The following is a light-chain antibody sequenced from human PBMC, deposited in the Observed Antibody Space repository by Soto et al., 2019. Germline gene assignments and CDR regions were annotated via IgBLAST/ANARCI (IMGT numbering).Light chain of an antibody. CDR1: QSVTSN. J-gene: IGKJ1*01. CDR2: GAS. CDR3: QQGDTWPWT. Sequence: EIVMTQSPDTLSVSPGERATLSCRASQSVTSNLAWYQQKPGQAPRLLIYGASTRATGIPARFSDSGSGTEFTLTISSLQSEDFAVYYCQQGDTWPWTFGQGTKVDIK. V-gene: IGKV3D-15*01.